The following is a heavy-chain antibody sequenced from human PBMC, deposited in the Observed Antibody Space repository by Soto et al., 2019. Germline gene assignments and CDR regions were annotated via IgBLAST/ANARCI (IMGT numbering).Heavy chain of an antibody. D-gene: IGHD2-15*01. CDR1: GGTFSSYA. Sequence: SVKVSCKASGGTFSSYAISWVRQAPGQGLEWMGGIIPIFGTANYAQKFQGRVTITADESTSTAYMELSSLRSEDTAVYYCARDNVVVAPGGNWFDPWGQRTPVTVSS. J-gene: IGHJ5*02. V-gene: IGHV1-69*13. CDR3: ARDNVVVAPGGNWFDP. CDR2: IIPIFGTA.